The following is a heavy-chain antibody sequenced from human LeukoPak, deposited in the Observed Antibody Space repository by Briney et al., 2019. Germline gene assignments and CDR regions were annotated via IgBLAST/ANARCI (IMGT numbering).Heavy chain of an antibody. V-gene: IGHV4-31*03. Sequence: SQTLSLTCTVSGDSFSSGSYYWSWIRQHSGGGLEWIGFIYYRGNPYSNPSLKSRVSLSVDKSRNQFSLNLTSVTAADTAVYYCARAEIGAPPDYWGQGTLVTVSS. CDR3: ARAEIGAPPDY. D-gene: IGHD3-22*01. CDR1: GDSFSSGSYY. CDR2: IYYRGNP. J-gene: IGHJ4*02.